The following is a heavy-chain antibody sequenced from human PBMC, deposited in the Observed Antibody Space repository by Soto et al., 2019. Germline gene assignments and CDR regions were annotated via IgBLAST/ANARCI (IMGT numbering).Heavy chain of an antibody. CDR2: IYHNGRI. D-gene: IGHD3-10*01. V-gene: IGHV4-38-2*01. Sequence: SSSXSLTCSVAVVSIISGYCFFCIRQPPGKGLEWIATIYHNGRIYYNPSLKSRVTLSLYMPKNQFSLRLTSVTAADTAIYYCARKGGVSGTYVGYFESCGQRNLVNVYS. J-gene: IGHJ4*02. CDR1: VVSIISGYC. CDR3: ARKGGVSGTYVGYFES.